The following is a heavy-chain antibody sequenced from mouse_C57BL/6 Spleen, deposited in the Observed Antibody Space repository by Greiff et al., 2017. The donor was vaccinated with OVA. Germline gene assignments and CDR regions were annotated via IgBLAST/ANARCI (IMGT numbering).Heavy chain of an antibody. J-gene: IGHJ2*01. CDR1: GYAFSSYW. CDR2: IYPGDGDT. D-gene: IGHD1-1*01. CDR3: AREGTTVVATPYFDY. Sequence: VQLQQSGAELVKPGASVKISCKASGYAFSSYWMNWVKQRPGKGLEWIGQIYPGDGDTNYNGKFKGKATLTADKSSSTAYMQLSSLTSEDSAVYFCAREGTTVVATPYFDYWGQGTTLTVSS. V-gene: IGHV1-80*01.